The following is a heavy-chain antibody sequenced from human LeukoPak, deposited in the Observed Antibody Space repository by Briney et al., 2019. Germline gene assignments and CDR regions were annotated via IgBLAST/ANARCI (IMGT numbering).Heavy chain of an antibody. V-gene: IGHV3-48*04. D-gene: IGHD3-10*02. CDR3: AELGITMIGGV. CDR2: ISSSSSNI. J-gene: IGHJ6*04. CDR1: GFTFSNYS. Sequence: PGGSLRLSCAASGFTFSNYSMNWVRQAPGKGLEWVSYISSSSSNIHYADSVKGRLTVFRDNAKNELYLQMNSLRAEDTSVYYCAELGITMIGGVWGKGTTVTISS.